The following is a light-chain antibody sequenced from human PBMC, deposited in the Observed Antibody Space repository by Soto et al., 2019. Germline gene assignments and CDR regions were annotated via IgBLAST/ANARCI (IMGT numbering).Light chain of an antibody. CDR3: HQYNTYPLT. J-gene: IGKJ4*01. Sequence: DIPMTQSPSTLSASVGDRDTITCRASQSISTWLAWYQQKPGKAPKLLIYKASSLESGVPSRFSGSGSGTEFTLTISSLQPDDFASYYCHQYNTYPLTFGGGTTVEIK. CDR2: KAS. CDR1: QSISTW. V-gene: IGKV1-5*03.